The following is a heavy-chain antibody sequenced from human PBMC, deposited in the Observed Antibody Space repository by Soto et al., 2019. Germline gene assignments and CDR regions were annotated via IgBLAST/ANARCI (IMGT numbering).Heavy chain of an antibody. V-gene: IGHV4-30-2*01. J-gene: IGHJ3*02. D-gene: IGHD1-7*01. CDR2: IYHSGST. CDR1: GGSIGSGGYS. Sequence: QLQLQESGSGLVKPSQTLSLTCAVSGGSIGSGGYSWSWIRQPPGKGLEWIGYIYHSGSTYYNPSLKRRLTLSVDRSKNQFSLKLSSVTAADTAVYYCARALYNWNYLGAFDIWGQGTMVTVSS. CDR3: ARALYNWNYLGAFDI.